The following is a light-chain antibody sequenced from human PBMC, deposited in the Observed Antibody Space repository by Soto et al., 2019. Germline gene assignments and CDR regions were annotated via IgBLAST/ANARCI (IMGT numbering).Light chain of an antibody. J-gene: IGKJ3*01. Sequence: DIQMTQSPSTLSASVGDRVTITCRASQSLSSRLAWYQQRPGKAPKLLIYKTSTLRSGVPSRFSGSGSGTEFTLTISSLQPDDFATYYCQQFNSYPFTFGPGTKVDIK. CDR1: QSLSSR. CDR2: KTS. CDR3: QQFNSYPFT. V-gene: IGKV1-5*03.